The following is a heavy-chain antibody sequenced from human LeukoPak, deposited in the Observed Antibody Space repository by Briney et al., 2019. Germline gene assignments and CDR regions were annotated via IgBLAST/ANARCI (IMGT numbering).Heavy chain of an antibody. D-gene: IGHD6-13*01. CDR1: GYTFTGYY. J-gene: IGHJ4*02. CDR3: ARGERSSSSWSMNFDY. Sequence: ASVKVSCKASGYTFTGYYMHWVRQAPGQGLEWMGWINPNSGGTNYAQKFQGWVTMTRDTSISTAYMGLSRLRSDDTAVYYCARGERSSSSWSMNFDYWGQGALVTVSS. V-gene: IGHV1-2*04. CDR2: INPNSGGT.